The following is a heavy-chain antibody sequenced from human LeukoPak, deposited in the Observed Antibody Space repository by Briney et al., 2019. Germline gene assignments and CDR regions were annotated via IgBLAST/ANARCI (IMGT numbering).Heavy chain of an antibody. CDR2: IYYSGST. V-gene: IGHV4-31*03. CDR3: ARGPAYDSSGYYYPRGYDY. J-gene: IGHJ4*02. CDR1: GGSISSGGYY. D-gene: IGHD3-22*01. Sequence: PSQTLSLTCTVSGGSISSGGYYWSWIRQHPGKGLEWIGHIYYSGSTYYNPSLKSRVSISIDTSKSQLSLRLSSVTAADTAVYYCARGPAYDSSGYYYPRGYDYWGQGTLVTVSS.